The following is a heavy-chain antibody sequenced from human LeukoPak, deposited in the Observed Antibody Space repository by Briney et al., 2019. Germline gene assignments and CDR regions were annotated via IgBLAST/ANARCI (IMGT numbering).Heavy chain of an antibody. CDR3: VRSYDI. V-gene: IGHV3-74*01. J-gene: IGHJ3*02. CDR2: VKSDGSGI. D-gene: IGHD3-22*01. Sequence: PGGSLRLSCAASGFTFSSYYMHWVRQAPGKGLVWVSRVKSDGSGIIYADFVRGRFTISRDNAKNTLFLEMNSLRDEDTAMYYWVRSYDIWGQGTMVTVSS. CDR1: GFTFSSYY.